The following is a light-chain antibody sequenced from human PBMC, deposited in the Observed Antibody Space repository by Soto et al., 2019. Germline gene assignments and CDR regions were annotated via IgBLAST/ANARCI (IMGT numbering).Light chain of an antibody. CDR3: QHYNSYSEFT. Sequence: DIQMTQSPSTLSASIGDRVVITCRASQSISNWLAWYQQKPGKAPKLLIYKASTLESGVPSRFSGSGSGTEFTLTIGCLQLDDFATYYCQHYNSYSEFTFGPGTKV. J-gene: IGKJ3*01. CDR1: QSISNW. V-gene: IGKV1-5*03. CDR2: KAS.